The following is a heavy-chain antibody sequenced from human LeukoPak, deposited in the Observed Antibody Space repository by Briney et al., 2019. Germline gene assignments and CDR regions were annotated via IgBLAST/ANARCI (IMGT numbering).Heavy chain of an antibody. CDR2: IWYDGSNK. V-gene: IGHV3-33*08. D-gene: IGHD1-26*01. CDR1: GFTFSSYA. Sequence: GGSLRLSCAASGFTFSSYAMSWVRQAPGKGLEWVAVIWYDGSNKYYADSVKGRFTISRDNSKNTLYLQMSSLRAEDTAVYYCAREWEILIYDYWGQGTLVTVSS. CDR3: AREWEILIYDY. J-gene: IGHJ4*02.